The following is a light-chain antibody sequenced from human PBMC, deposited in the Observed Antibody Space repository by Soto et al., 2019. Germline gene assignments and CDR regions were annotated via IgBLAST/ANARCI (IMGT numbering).Light chain of an antibody. CDR1: QSVSSS. CDR3: QQRITWPST. CDR2: DAS. Sequence: EIVLTQSPATLSLSPGESATLSCRASQSVSSSLAWYQQKAGQAPRLLIYDASHRATGIPARFSGSGSGTDFTLTISSLEPEDFAIYYCQQRITWPSTFGQGTKLEIK. J-gene: IGKJ2*01. V-gene: IGKV3-11*01.